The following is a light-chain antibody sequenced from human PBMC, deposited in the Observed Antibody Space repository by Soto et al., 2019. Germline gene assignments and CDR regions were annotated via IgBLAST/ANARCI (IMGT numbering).Light chain of an antibody. CDR1: TSDVGGYNY. J-gene: IGLJ1*01. CDR2: DVS. V-gene: IGLV2-14*03. Sequence: QPALTQPASLPGPLGQPSPFSCPGTTSDVGGYNYVSWYQQHPGKAPKLMIYDVSNRPSGVSNRFSGSKSGNTASLTISGLQTEDESDYYCSSYTGSSTYVFGTGTKVTVL. CDR3: SSYTGSSTYV.